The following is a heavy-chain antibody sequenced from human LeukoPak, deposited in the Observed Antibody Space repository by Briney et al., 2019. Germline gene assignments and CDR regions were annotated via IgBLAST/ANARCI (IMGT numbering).Heavy chain of an antibody. CDR1: GFTFSSYS. CDR2: ISSSSSYI. Sequence: PGGSLRLSCAASGFTFSSYSMNWVRQAPGKGLEWVSSISSSSSYIYYADSVKGRFTISRDNAKNSLYLQMISLRAEDTAVYYCARVGSNYDFWSGSALFDYWGQGTLVTVSS. J-gene: IGHJ4*02. D-gene: IGHD3-3*01. V-gene: IGHV3-21*01. CDR3: ARVGSNYDFWSGSALFDY.